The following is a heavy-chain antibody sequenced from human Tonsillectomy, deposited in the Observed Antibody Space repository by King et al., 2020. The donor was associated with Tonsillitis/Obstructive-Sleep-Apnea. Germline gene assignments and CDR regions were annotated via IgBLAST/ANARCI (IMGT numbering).Heavy chain of an antibody. CDR1: GFTFSDYY. Sequence: QLVQSGGGLVKPGGSLRLSCAASGFTFSDYYMSWIRQAPGKGLEWVSYISSSSSYTNYADSVKGRFTIARDNAKNSLYLQMNSLRAEDTAVYYCAGSPAPLIVGADFDYWGQGTLVTVSS. J-gene: IGHJ4*02. D-gene: IGHD1-26*01. CDR2: ISSSSSYT. CDR3: AGSPAPLIVGADFDY. V-gene: IGHV3-11*06.